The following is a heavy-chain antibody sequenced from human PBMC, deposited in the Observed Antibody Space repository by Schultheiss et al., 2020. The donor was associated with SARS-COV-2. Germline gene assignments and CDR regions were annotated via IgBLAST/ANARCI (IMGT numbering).Heavy chain of an antibody. Sequence: SETLSLTCTVSGGSISSGGHYWSWIRQLPGKGLEWIGEVSQAGSTKYNPSLKSRVTISIDTSKNEFSLKLKSVTAADTAVFFCVRGVGTGTYSDSFDIWGQGTRVTVSS. J-gene: IGHJ3*02. CDR3: VRGVGTGTYSDSFDI. CDR1: GGSISSGGHY. D-gene: IGHD3-10*01. V-gene: IGHV4-61*08. CDR2: VSQAGST.